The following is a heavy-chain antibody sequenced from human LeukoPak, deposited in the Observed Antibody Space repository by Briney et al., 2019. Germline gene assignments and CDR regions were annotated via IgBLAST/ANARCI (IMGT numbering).Heavy chain of an antibody. J-gene: IGHJ5*02. Sequence: GESLKISCKGSGYSFTSYWFGWVRQMPGKGLEWMGIIYPGDSDTRYSPSFQGQVTISADKSISTAYLQWSSLKASDTAMYYCARRVGYSYGPNWFDPWGQGTLVTVSS. D-gene: IGHD5-18*01. V-gene: IGHV5-51*01. CDR3: ARRVGYSYGPNWFDP. CDR2: IYPGDSDT. CDR1: GYSFTSYW.